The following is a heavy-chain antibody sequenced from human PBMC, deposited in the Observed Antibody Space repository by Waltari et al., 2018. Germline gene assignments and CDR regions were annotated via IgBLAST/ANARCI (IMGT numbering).Heavy chain of an antibody. CDR2: INHSGST. D-gene: IGHD3-3*01. CDR3: ARGFPDYDFWSGYYAASYFDY. CDR1: GGSFSGYY. Sequence: QVQLQQWGAGLLKPSETLSLTCAVYGGSFSGYYWSWIRQPPGKGLEWIGEINHSGSTNYNPSLKSRVTISVDTSKNQFSLKLSSVTAADTAVYYCARGFPDYDFWSGYYAASYFDYWGQGTLVTVSS. J-gene: IGHJ4*02. V-gene: IGHV4-34*01.